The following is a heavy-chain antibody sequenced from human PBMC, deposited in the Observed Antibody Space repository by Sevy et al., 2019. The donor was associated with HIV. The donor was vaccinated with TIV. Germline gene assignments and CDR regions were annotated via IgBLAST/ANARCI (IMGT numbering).Heavy chain of an antibody. J-gene: IGHJ4*02. Sequence: ASVKVSCKASGYIFGIYDISWVRQAPGQGLEWMGWITPDSGDTNYAQKLQGRVTMTTDPSQRTSYMELRSLTSDDAGVYYGARGRAPDNGRYYFDSWAQGTLVTVSS. D-gene: IGHD1-26*01. CDR3: ARGRAPDNGRYYFDS. CDR2: ITPDSGDT. CDR1: GYIFGIYD. V-gene: IGHV1-18*01.